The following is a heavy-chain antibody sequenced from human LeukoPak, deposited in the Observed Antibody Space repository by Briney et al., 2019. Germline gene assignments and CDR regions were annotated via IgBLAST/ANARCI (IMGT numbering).Heavy chain of an antibody. CDR2: ISWNSGSI. V-gene: IGHV3-9*03. Sequence: GGSLRLSCAASGFTFDDYAMHWVRQAPGKGLEWVSGISWNSGSIGYADSVKGRFTISRDNAKNSLYLQMNSLRAEDMALYYCAKASDSSGWYDAFDIWGQGTMVTVSS. CDR1: GFTFDDYA. CDR3: AKASDSSGWYDAFDI. J-gene: IGHJ3*02. D-gene: IGHD6-19*01.